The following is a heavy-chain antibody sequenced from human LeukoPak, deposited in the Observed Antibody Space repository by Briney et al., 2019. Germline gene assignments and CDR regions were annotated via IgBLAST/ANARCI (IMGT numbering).Heavy chain of an antibody. J-gene: IGHJ3*02. CDR2: ISYDGSNK. CDR3: ARRMATATGAFDI. CDR1: GFTFSSYA. V-gene: IGHV3-30*04. Sequence: PGGSLRLPCAASGFTFSSYAMHWVRQAPGKGLEWVAVISYDGSNKYYADSVKGRFTISRDNSKNTLYLQMNSLRAEDTAVYYCARRMATATGAFDIWGQGTMVTVSS. D-gene: IGHD2-21*02.